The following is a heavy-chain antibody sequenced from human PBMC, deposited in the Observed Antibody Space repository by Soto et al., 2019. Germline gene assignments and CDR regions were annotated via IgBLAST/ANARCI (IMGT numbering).Heavy chain of an antibody. J-gene: IGHJ6*02. CDR2: IIPIFGTA. Sequence: QVQLVQSGAEVKKPGSSVKVSCKASGGTFSSYAISWVRQAAGQGLEWMGGIIPIFGTANYAQKFQGRVTITADESTSTAYMELSSLRSEDTAVYYCARDNCSGGSCYSAPQYYYYGMDVWGQGTTVTVSS. D-gene: IGHD2-15*01. CDR3: ARDNCSGGSCYSAPQYYYYGMDV. V-gene: IGHV1-69*12. CDR1: GGTFSSYA.